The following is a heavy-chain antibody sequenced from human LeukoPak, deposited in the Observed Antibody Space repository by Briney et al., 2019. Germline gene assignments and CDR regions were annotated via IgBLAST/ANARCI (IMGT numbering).Heavy chain of an antibody. CDR3: ATYLFRGDTHYFDY. D-gene: IGHD3-10*01. CDR1: GGSISNYY. V-gene: IGHV4-59*01. J-gene: IGHJ4*02. Sequence: SETLSLTCTVSGGSISNYYWSWIRQSPGKGLEWMAYIHYSGSTNYNPSLKSRVTISLDTSKNLFSLKLSSVTAADTAVYYCATYLFRGDTHYFDYWGQGIVVTVS. CDR2: IHYSGST.